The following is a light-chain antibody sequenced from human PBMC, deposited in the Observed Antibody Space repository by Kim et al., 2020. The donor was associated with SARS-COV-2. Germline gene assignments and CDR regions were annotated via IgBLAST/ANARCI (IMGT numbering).Light chain of an antibody. CDR1: SGSIASNY. Sequence: KTVTSSCTRSSGSIASNYVQWYQQRPGSAPTTMIYENKQRPSGVPDRFSGSIDSSSNSASLTISGLKTEDEADYYCQSSDNSNHVVFGAGTQLTVL. V-gene: IGLV6-57*03. J-gene: IGLJ2*01. CDR2: ENK. CDR3: QSSDNSNHVV.